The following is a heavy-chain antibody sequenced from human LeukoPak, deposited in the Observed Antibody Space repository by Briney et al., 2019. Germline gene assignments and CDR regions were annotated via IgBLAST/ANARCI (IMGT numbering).Heavy chain of an antibody. D-gene: IGHD3-10*01. J-gene: IGHJ4*02. V-gene: IGHV2-5*01. Sequence: SGPTLVKPTQTLTLTCTFSGFSLSTGAVGVGWIGRPPGEALEWLALIHWNDDKRYRPSLKSRLTITKDTSKNQVVLTMTNMDPVDTATYYCARTVGGYLLHNCDYWGQGTLVTVSS. CDR3: ARTVGGYLLHNCDY. CDR1: GFSLSTGAVG. CDR2: IHWNDDK.